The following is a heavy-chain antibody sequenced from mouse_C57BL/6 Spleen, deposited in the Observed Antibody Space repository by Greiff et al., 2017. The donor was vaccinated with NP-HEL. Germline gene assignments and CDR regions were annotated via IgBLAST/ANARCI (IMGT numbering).Heavy chain of an antibody. CDR3: ARGTTVVAGRAMDY. V-gene: IGHV1-81*01. D-gene: IGHD1-1*01. Sequence: VQLQQSGAELARPGASVKLSCKASGYTFTSYGISWVKQRTGQGLEWIGEIYPRSGNTYYNEKFKGKATLTADISSSTAYMELRSLTSEDSAVYFGARGTTVVAGRAMDYWGQGTSVTVSS. CDR2: IYPRSGNT. CDR1: GYTFTSYG. J-gene: IGHJ4*01.